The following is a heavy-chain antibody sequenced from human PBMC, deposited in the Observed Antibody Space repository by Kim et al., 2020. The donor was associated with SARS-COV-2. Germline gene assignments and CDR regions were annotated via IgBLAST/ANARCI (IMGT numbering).Heavy chain of an antibody. V-gene: IGHV4-34*01. CDR1: GGSFSGYY. CDR2: INHSGST. CDR3: ARGTRQWLVRGAYYYSMDV. D-gene: IGHD6-19*01. Sequence: SETLSLTCAVYGGSFSGYYWSWIRQPPGKGLEWIGEINHSGSTNYNPSLKSRVTISVDTSKNQFSLKLSSVTAADTAVYYCARGTRQWLVRGAYYYSMDVWGKGTTVTVSS. J-gene: IGHJ6*03.